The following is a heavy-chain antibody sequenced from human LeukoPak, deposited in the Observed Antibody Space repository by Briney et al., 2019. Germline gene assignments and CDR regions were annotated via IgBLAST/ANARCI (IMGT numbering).Heavy chain of an antibody. CDR2: ISGAGGTT. Sequence: GGSLRLSCAASGFTFSTFDMSWVRQAPGKGLRWVSTISGAGGTTLFADSVKGRFSISRDNSNNKVFLQMNSLRVEDTAVYYCAKASDFDSSGFPIDVFDFWGQGLLVSVAS. CDR3: AKASDFDSSGFPIDVFDF. D-gene: IGHD3-22*01. J-gene: IGHJ4*02. V-gene: IGHV3-23*01. CDR1: GFTFSTFD.